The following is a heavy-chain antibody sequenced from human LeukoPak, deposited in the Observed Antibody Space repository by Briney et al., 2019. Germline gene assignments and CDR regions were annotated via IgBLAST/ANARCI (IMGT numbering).Heavy chain of an antibody. CDR1: GGSISSGSYY. CDR3: ARFPLRIQLWSTSAY. V-gene: IGHV4-61*02. J-gene: IGHJ4*02. D-gene: IGHD5-18*01. Sequence: SQTLSLTCTVSGGSISSGSYYWSWIRQPAGKGLEWIGRIYTSGSTNYNPSLKSRVTISVDTSKNQFSLKLSSVTAADTAVYYCARFPLRIQLWSTSAYWGQGTLVTVSS. CDR2: IYTSGST.